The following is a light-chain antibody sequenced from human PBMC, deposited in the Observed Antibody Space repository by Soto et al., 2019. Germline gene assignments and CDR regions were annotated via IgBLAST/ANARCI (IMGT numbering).Light chain of an antibody. V-gene: IGKV3-20*01. CDR2: GAS. CDR3: QQSRLFPLT. CDR1: KSVSSN. J-gene: IGKJ4*01. Sequence: EILMTQCPATLSESPEERATRSCGASKSVSSNLAWYQQKPGQAPRLLIYGASSRATGIPDRFSGSGSGTDSSLTFCRVEPEDLVVYLCQQSRLFPLTFGGGTKVDIK.